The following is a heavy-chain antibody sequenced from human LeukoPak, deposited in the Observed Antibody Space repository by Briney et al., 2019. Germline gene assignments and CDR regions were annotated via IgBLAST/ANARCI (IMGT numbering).Heavy chain of an antibody. Sequence: SETLSLTCTVSGGSISSGPYYWGWIRQPPGKGLEWIGSIYYSGTTHYNPSLESRVTISVDTSKNQFSLKLASVTAADTAIYYCAKGAGGFSYYNWFDPWGQGTLVTVSS. J-gene: IGHJ5*02. D-gene: IGHD5-18*01. CDR2: IYYSGTT. V-gene: IGHV4-39*07. CDR3: AKGAGGFSYYNWFDP. CDR1: GGSISSGPYY.